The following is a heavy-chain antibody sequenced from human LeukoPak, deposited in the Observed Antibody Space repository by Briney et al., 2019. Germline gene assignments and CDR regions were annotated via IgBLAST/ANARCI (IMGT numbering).Heavy chain of an antibody. CDR2: ISRRSESI. J-gene: IGHJ4*02. Sequence: GGSLRLSCAASGFTFSRYSMNWVRQVPGKGLEWVSSISRRSESISYADSVKGRFTISRDNAKSSLYLQMNSLRAEDTAVYYCAVVGALYYFDYWGQGTLVTVSS. CDR1: GFTFSRYS. D-gene: IGHD1-26*01. V-gene: IGHV3-21*06. CDR3: AVVGALYYFDY.